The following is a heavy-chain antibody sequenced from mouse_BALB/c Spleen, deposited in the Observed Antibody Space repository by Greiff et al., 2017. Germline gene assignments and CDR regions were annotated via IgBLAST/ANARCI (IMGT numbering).Heavy chain of an antibody. CDR1: GYTFTSYW. Sequence: VQLQQPGAELVKPGASVKMSCKASGYTFTSYWMHWVKQRPGQGLEWIGVIDPADSYTSYNQKFKGKATLTVDTSSSTAYMQLSSLTSEDSAVYYCTGGGDSSGAMDYWGQGTSVTVSS. J-gene: IGHJ4*01. V-gene: IGHV1S127*01. CDR3: TGGGDSSGAMDY. CDR2: IDPADSYT. D-gene: IGHD3-2*01.